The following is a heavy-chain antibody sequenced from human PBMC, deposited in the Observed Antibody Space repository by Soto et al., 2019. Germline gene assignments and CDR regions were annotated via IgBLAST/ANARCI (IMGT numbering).Heavy chain of an antibody. CDR3: AKIGYCTNGVCYPDY. Sequence: SLTCTVSGGSISSSSYYWGWIRQPPGKGLEWIGSIYYSGSTYYNPSLKSRVTISVDTSKNQFSLKLSSVTAADTAVYYCAKIGYCTNGVCYPDYWGQGTLVTVSS. CDR1: GGSISSSSYY. V-gene: IGHV4-39*01. CDR2: IYYSGST. J-gene: IGHJ4*02. D-gene: IGHD2-8*01.